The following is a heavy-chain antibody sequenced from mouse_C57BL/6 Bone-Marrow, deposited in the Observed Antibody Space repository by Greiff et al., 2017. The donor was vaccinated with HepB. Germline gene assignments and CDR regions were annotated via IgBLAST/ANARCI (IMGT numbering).Heavy chain of an antibody. D-gene: IGHD1-1*01. CDR3: ARLGVVAPFAY. J-gene: IGHJ3*01. CDR2: IYPSDSET. Sequence: VQLQQPGAELVRPGSSVKLSCKASGYTFTSYWMDWVKQRPGQGLEWIGNIYPSDSETHYNQKFKDKATLTVDKSSSTAYMQLSSPTSEDSAVYYCARLGVVAPFAYWGQGTLVTVSA. CDR1: GYTFTSYW. V-gene: IGHV1-61*01.